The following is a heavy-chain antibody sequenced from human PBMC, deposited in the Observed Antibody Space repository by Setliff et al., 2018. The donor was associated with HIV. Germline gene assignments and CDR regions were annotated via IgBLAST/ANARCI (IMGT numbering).Heavy chain of an antibody. Sequence: PSETLSLTCTVSGFSISSGYYWGWIRQPPGKGLEWIASIYYSGSTFYNPSLKSRLTISVDTSKNQFSLKLTSVTAADTAVYYCARHWRGSGWSNWFDPWGQGTLVTVSS. J-gene: IGHJ5*02. CDR1: GFSISSGYY. CDR2: IYYSGST. D-gene: IGHD6-19*01. V-gene: IGHV4-38-2*02. CDR3: ARHWRGSGWSNWFDP.